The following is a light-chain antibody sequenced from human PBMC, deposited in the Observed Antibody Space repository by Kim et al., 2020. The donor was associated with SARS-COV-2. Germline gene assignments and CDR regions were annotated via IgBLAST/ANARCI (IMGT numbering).Light chain of an antibody. Sequence: LAPGERATLSRRGSQSISTYIAWYQKKPGQSPRLLIYDASARATGIPARFSGSGSGTDFTLTISTLEPEDFAVYYCQQRKDWPLTFGGGTKVDIK. CDR3: QQRKDWPLT. CDR2: DAS. V-gene: IGKV3-11*01. J-gene: IGKJ4*01. CDR1: QSISTY.